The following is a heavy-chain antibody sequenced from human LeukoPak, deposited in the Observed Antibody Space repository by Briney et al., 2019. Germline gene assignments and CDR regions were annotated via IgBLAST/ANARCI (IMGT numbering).Heavy chain of an antibody. V-gene: IGHV3-15*01. CDR3: ATGIQVVAATKLFDY. CDR2: LKSKTDGGTT. Sequence: GGSLRLSCAASGFTFNNAWMSWVRQAPGKGLEWVGRLKSKTDGGTTDYAAPVKGRFTISRDDSRNTLYLQMNSLKTDDTAVYYCATGIQVVAATKLFDYWGQGTLVTVSS. D-gene: IGHD2-15*01. J-gene: IGHJ4*02. CDR1: GFTFNNAW.